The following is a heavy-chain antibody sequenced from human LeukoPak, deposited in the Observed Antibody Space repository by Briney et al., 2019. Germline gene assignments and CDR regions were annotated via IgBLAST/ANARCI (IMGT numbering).Heavy chain of an antibody. V-gene: IGHV4-34*01. J-gene: IGHJ4*02. CDR2: INHSGST. CDR3: ARGRKQWLVLPRWVYFDY. CDR1: GGSFSGYY. D-gene: IGHD6-19*01. Sequence: PSETLSLTCAVYGGSFSGYYWSWTRQPPGKGLEWIGEINHSGSTNYNPSLKSRVTISVDTSKNQFSLKLSSVTAADTAVYYCARGRKQWLVLPRWVYFDYWGQGTLVTVSS.